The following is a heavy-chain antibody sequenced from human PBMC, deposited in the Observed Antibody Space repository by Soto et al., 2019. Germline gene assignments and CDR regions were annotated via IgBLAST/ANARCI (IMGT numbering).Heavy chain of an antibody. Sequence: GASVKVSCKASGYTFTSYGISWVRQAPGQGLEWMGWISAYNGNTNYAQKLQGRVTMTTDTSTSTAYMELRSLRSDDTAVYYCAREGMVYAAIHSDAFDIWGQGTMVTVSS. CDR3: AREGMVYAAIHSDAFDI. D-gene: IGHD2-8*01. V-gene: IGHV1-18*01. J-gene: IGHJ3*02. CDR2: ISAYNGNT. CDR1: GYTFTSYG.